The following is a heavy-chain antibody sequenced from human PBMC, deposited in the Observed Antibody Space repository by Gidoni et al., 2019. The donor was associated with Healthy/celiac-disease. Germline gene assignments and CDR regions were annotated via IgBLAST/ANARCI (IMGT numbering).Heavy chain of an antibody. CDR3: ARSGRGTSRRGNYYSHY. J-gene: IGHJ4*02. CDR1: GYTFTSYG. Sequence: VRLVQSGAEVKKPGASVKVSCKASGYTFTSYGINWVRQAPGQGLEWMGWISGYNGNTIYAQKVQDRVTMTTDTSTSTAYMELRSLRSDDTAVYYCARSGRGTSRRGNYYSHYWGQGTLVTVSS. V-gene: IGHV1-18*01. D-gene: IGHD1-26*01. CDR2: ISGYNGNT.